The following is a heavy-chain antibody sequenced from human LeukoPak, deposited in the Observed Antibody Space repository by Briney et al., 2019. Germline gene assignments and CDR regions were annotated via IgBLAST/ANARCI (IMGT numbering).Heavy chain of an antibody. CDR1: GGSISSYY. J-gene: IGHJ4*02. V-gene: IGHV4-59*01. D-gene: IGHD1-26*01. CDR3: ASLYRGSYETGSFEYFNY. CDR2: MYYSGST. Sequence: SETLSLTCTVSGGSISSYYWRWIRQPPGKGLEWIGYMYYSGSTNYNPSLKSRVTISVDTSKNQFSLKLSSVTAADTAVYYCASLYRGSYETGSFEYFNYGGQGTLVTVSS.